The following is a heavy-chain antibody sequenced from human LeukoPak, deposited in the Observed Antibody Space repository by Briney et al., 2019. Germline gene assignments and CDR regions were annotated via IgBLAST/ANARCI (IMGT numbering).Heavy chain of an antibody. V-gene: IGHV6-1*01. D-gene: IGHD2-2*01. J-gene: IGHJ6*03. CDR1: GDSVSRSGAV. CDR3: ARGLVPFYMDV. CDR2: TYYMSKWIN. Sequence: SQTLSLPGAISGDSVSRSGAVWNWIRQSPSRGLEWLGRTYYMSKWINDYAVSVNGRITINPDTSKNQFSLQLNSVTPEDTSVYYCARGLVPFYMDVWGKGTTVTVSS.